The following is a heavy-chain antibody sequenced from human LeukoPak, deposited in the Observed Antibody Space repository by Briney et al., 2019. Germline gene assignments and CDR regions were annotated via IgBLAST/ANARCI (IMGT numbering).Heavy chain of an antibody. CDR1: GFTFSSYA. CDR2: ISGSGGSP. J-gene: IGHJ3*02. V-gene: IGHV3-23*01. D-gene: IGHD2-2*02. Sequence: GGSLRLSCAASGFTFSSYAMSWVRQAPGKGLEWVSAISGSGGSPYYADSVKGRFTISRDNSKNTLYLQMNSLRAEDTAVYYCANPPTLGYCSSTSCYTEGDAFDIWGQGTMVTVSS. CDR3: ANPPTLGYCSSTSCYTEGDAFDI.